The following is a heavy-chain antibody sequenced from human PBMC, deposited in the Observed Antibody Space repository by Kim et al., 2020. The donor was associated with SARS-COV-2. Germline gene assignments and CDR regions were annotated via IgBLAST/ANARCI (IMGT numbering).Heavy chain of an antibody. CDR1: GYTFTTYP. D-gene: IGHD3-10*01. Sequence: ASVKVSCKASGYTFTTYPMHWVRQAPGQRPEWMGWINTANGNTQYSQKFQGRVTFTRDTSASVVYMELSSLRSEDTALYYCTRGRGKSRSHALWTLWGQGALVTVSS. CDR3: TRGRGKSRSHALWTL. V-gene: IGHV1-3*04. J-gene: IGHJ1*01. CDR2: INTANGNT.